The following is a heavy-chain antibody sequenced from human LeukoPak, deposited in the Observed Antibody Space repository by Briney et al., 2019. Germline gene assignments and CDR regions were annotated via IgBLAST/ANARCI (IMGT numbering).Heavy chain of an antibody. J-gene: IGHJ4*02. CDR3: AKPRYCSGGSCYSFDY. CDR1: GFTFSSYA. D-gene: IGHD2-15*01. Sequence: GGSLRLSCAASGFTFSSYAMSWVRQAPGKGLEWVSVISGSGGNTYYADSVQGRFTISRDNSKNTLYLQMNSLRAEDTAVYYCAKPRYCSGGSCYSFDYWGQGTLVIVSS. CDR2: ISGSGGNT. V-gene: IGHV3-23*01.